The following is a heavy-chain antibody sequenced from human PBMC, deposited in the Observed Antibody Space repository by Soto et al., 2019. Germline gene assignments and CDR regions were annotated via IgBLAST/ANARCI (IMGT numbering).Heavy chain of an antibody. CDR1: GFIFNNFG. V-gene: IGHV3-33*01. CDR2: IWYDGSNK. Sequence: QVQLVESGGGVVQPGRSLRLSCAASGFIFNNFGMHWVRQAPGKGLEWVAVIWYDGSNKYYADSVKGRFTISRDNSKNTLYLQMNSLRAENTAVYYCARDRGYFDLWGRGTVVTVCS. CDR3: ARDRGYFDL. J-gene: IGHJ2*01.